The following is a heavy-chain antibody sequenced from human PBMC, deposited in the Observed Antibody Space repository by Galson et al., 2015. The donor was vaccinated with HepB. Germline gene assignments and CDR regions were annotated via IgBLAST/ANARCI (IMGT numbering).Heavy chain of an antibody. CDR2: INPNSGGT. J-gene: IGHJ4*02. V-gene: IGHV1-2*02. CDR3: TRGVSGILTDFDY. D-gene: IGHD3-9*01. CDR1: GYSFTGYY. Sequence: SVTVSCKASGYSFTGYYIHWVRQAPGQGLEWMGWINPNSGGTNYAQNFQGRVTMTRDTSISTAYMELSRLRSDDTAVYYCTRGVSGILTDFDYWGQGTLVTVSS.